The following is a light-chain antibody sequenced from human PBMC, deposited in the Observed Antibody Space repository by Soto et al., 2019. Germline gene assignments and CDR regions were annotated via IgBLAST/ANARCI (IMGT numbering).Light chain of an antibody. CDR1: SSDVGGYNY. CDR2: DVS. Sequence: LTQPAAVSGSPGQSITISCTGTSSDVGGYNYVSWYQQHPGKAPKLMIYDVSNRPSGVSYRFSGSKSGNTASLTISGLQAEDEADYYCSSYTSSSTLYAFGTGTRSPS. V-gene: IGLV2-14*03. CDR3: SSYTSSSTLYA. J-gene: IGLJ1*01.